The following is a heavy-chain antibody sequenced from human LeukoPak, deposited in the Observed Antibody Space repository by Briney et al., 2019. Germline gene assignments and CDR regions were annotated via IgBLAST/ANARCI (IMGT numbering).Heavy chain of an antibody. V-gene: IGHV1-8*02. J-gene: IGHJ4*02. CDR2: MNPNSGNT. D-gene: IGHD3-22*01. CDR3: ARGFRNYDSSGYLFDY. Sequence: ASVKVSCKASGYTFTGYYMHWVRQATGQGLEWMGWMNPNSGNTGYAQKFQGRVTMTRNTSISTAYMELSSLRSEDTAVYYCARGFRNYDSSGYLFDYWGQGTLVTVSS. CDR1: GYTFTGYY.